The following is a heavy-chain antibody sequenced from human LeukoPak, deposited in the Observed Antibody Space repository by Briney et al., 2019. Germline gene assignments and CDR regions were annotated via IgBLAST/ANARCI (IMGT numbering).Heavy chain of an antibody. D-gene: IGHD3-3*01. CDR3: ARQYYDFWSGPWPGAFDI. Sequence: PSETLSLTCAVSGYSISSGYYWGWIRQPPGKGLEWIGSIYHSGSTYYNPSLKSRVTISVDTSKNQFSLKLSSVTAADTAVNYCARQYYDFWSGPWPGAFDIWGQGTMVTVSS. V-gene: IGHV4-38-2*01. CDR2: IYHSGST. J-gene: IGHJ3*02. CDR1: GYSISSGYY.